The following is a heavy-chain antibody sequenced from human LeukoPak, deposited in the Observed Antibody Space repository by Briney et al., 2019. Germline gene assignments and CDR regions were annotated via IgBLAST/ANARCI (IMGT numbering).Heavy chain of an antibody. CDR1: GFTFSSYA. D-gene: IGHD4-23*01. CDR3: ATANSIEVKDAFDV. J-gene: IGHJ3*01. Sequence: GGSLRLSCAASGFTFSSYAMHWVRQAPGKGLEWVSVISYDGSNKYYADSVKGRFTISRDNSKNTLYLQMNSLRAEDTAVYYCATANSIEVKDAFDVWGQGTMVTVSS. V-gene: IGHV3-30-3*01. CDR2: ISYDGSNK.